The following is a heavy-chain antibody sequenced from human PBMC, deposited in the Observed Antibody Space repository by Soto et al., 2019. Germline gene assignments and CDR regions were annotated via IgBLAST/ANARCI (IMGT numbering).Heavy chain of an antibody. CDR2: IYYSGST. J-gene: IGHJ4*02. Sequence: PSETLSLNCSVSGGSIGSSSYYWGWIRQPPGKGLEWIGSIYYSGSTYYNPSLKSRVTISIDKSKNQFSLKLSSLTAADTAVYYCARLEGLATISYYFDFWGQGTLVTVSS. V-gene: IGHV4-39*01. D-gene: IGHD3-9*01. CDR3: ARLEGLATISYYFDF. CDR1: GGSIGSSSYY.